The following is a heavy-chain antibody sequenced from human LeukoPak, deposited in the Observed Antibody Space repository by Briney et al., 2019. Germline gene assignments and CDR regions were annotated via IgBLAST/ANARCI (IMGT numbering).Heavy chain of an antibody. CDR1: VDSITHKY. V-gene: IGHV4-59*07. D-gene: IGHD7-27*01. CDR3: ARLRDWGPTLSYWYFDL. Sequence: SDSLSLICSVSVDSITHKYWSWLRQSPGMELVWIAYIYYSGSTKYNPSLKSRVTISADPSKNQFSLNLNSVTAADTAVYYCARLRDWGPTLSYWYFDLWGRGTLVTVSS. CDR2: IYYSGST. J-gene: IGHJ2*01.